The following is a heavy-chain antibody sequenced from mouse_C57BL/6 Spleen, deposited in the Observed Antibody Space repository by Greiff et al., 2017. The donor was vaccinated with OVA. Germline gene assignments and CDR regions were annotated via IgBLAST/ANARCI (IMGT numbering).Heavy chain of an antibody. D-gene: IGHD4-1*01. V-gene: IGHV1-50*01. J-gene: IGHJ4*01. CDR1: GYTFTSYW. Sequence: QVQLQQPGAELVKPGASVKLSCKASGYTFTSYWMQWVKQRPGQGLEWIGEIDPSDSYTNYNQKFKGKATLTVDTSSSTAYMQLSSLTSEDSAVYYCARRKLGEAMDYWGQGTSVTVSS. CDR2: IDPSDSYT. CDR3: ARRKLGEAMDY.